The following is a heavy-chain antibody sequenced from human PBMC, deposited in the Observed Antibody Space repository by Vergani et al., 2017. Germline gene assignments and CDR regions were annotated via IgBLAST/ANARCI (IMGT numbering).Heavy chain of an antibody. D-gene: IGHD2/OR15-2a*01. CDR2: VRQNGIQR. V-gene: IGHV3-7*03. J-gene: IGHJ4*01. CDR3: VKEKIDLGSYFFDS. Sequence: VPLVESGGGVVQPGGSLRLSCAASGFTFNIYGMHWVRQAPGKGLEWVANVRQNGIQRDYVDSVKGRFTISRDNSKNTVFLQMHSLRAEDTAIYYCVKEKIDLGSYFFDSWGHGILVTVSS. CDR1: GFTFNIYG.